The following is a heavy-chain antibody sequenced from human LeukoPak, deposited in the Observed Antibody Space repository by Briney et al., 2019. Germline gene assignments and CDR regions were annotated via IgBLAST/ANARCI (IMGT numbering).Heavy chain of an antibody. V-gene: IGHV1-18*04. J-gene: IGHJ4*02. CDR1: GYTFTSYG. D-gene: IGHD6-13*01. CDR2: ISAYNGNT. Sequence: RASVNVSCKASGYTFTSYGISWVRQAPGQGLEWMGWISAYNGNTNYAQKLQGRVTMTTDTSTSTAYMELRSLRSDDTAVYYCARDIRIAAAGTRDFDYWGQGTLVTVSS. CDR3: ARDIRIAAAGTRDFDY.